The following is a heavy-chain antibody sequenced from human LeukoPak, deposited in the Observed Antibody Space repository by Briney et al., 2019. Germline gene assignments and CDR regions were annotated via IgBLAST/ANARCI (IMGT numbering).Heavy chain of an antibody. Sequence: SETLSLTCTVFGYSISSAHYWGWIRQPPGKGLEWIGSIYHSGATYYNPSLKSRVTISVDTSKNQFSLKVNSVTAADTAVYYCARVTTGGSYYMDVWGSGATVTVSS. J-gene: IGHJ6*03. CDR1: GYSISSAHY. D-gene: IGHD1-1*01. CDR2: IYHSGAT. V-gene: IGHV4-38-2*02. CDR3: ARVTTGGSYYMDV.